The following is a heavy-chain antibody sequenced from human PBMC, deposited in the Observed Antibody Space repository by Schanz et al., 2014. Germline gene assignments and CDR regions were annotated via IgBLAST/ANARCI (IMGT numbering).Heavy chain of an antibody. CDR2: IIPILGIA. D-gene: IGHD6-13*01. J-gene: IGHJ4*02. CDR1: GYTFTSHG. V-gene: IGHV1-69*10. Sequence: QVQLVQSGAEVKKPGASVKVSCKASGYTFTSHGISWVRQAPGQGLEWMGWIIPILGIANYAQKFQGRVTFTADKSTSTAYMELSSLRSEDTAVYYCASSGAGYSSSWDFDYWGQGTLVTVSS. CDR3: ASSGAGYSSSWDFDY.